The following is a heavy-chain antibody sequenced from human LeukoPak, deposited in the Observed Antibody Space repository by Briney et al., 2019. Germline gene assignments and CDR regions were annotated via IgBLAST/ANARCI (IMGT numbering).Heavy chain of an antibody. D-gene: IGHD2-2*01. CDR3: ARVVVVPAATGHAFDI. V-gene: IGHV4-30-4*01. CDR1: GGSISSGDYY. Sequence: PSETLSLTCTVSGGSISSGDYYWSWIRQPPGKGLEWIGYIYYSGSTYYNPSLKSRVTISVDTSKNQFSLKLSSVTAADTGVYYCARVVVVPAATGHAFDIWGQGTMVTVSS. CDR2: IYYSGST. J-gene: IGHJ3*02.